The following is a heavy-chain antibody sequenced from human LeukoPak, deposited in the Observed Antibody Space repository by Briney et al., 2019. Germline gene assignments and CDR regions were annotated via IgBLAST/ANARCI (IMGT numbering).Heavy chain of an antibody. V-gene: IGHV3-48*03. D-gene: IGHD6-19*01. J-gene: IGHJ4*02. CDR3: ARGSSGWSDY. Sequence: VGSLRLSCAASEFTFSSYEMNWVRQAPGKGLEWVSYISSSGSTIYYADSVKGRFTISRDNAKNSLYLQMNSLRAEDTAVYYCARGSSGWSDYWGQGTLVTVSS. CDR2: ISSSGSTI. CDR1: EFTFSSYE.